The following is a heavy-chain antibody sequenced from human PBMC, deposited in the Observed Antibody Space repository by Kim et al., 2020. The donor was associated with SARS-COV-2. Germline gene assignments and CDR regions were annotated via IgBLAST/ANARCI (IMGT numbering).Heavy chain of an antibody. D-gene: IGHD6-13*01. V-gene: IGHV3-30*04. J-gene: IGHJ5*02. CDR3: ARDAYSSSWYGFRANWFDP. Sequence: GGSLRLSCAASGFTFSSYAMHWVRQAPGKGLEWVAVISYDGSNKYYADSVKGRFTISRDNSKNTLYLQMNSLRAEDTAVYYCARDAYSSSWYGFRANWFDPWGQGTLVTVSS. CDR1: GFTFSSYA. CDR2: ISYDGSNK.